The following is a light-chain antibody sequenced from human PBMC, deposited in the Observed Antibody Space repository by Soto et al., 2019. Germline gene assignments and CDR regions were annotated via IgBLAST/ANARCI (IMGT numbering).Light chain of an antibody. CDR3: QQYTGPPTT. Sequence: EIVLTQSPATLSLSPGERATLSCRASQSVSSNLAWYKQKPGQAPRLLIYGASTRAAGIPDRFSGSGSGTEFTLTITRPEPEDSEVYFCQQYTGPPTTFGQGTRLEIK. CDR2: GAS. V-gene: IGKV3-20*01. CDR1: QSVSSN. J-gene: IGKJ5*01.